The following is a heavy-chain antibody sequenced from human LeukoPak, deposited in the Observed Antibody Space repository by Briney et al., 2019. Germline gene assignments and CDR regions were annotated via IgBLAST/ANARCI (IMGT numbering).Heavy chain of an antibody. V-gene: IGHV4-59*11. Sequence: SETLSLTCPVSGVSLSRHYWSWVPQPPGKRLEWIGYVSYTGRTKCNPSLQSRVTISIDTSKSQFSLKLTSVTSADTAVYSCAGVLENGISGYPDTFDVWGQGTTVIVSS. CDR2: VSYTGRT. J-gene: IGHJ3*01. CDR1: GVSLSRHY. CDR3: AGVLENGISGYPDTFDV. D-gene: IGHD5-12*01.